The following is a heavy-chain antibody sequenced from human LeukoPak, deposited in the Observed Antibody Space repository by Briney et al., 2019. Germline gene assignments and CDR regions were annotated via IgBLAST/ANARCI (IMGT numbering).Heavy chain of an antibody. CDR2: ISYDGSNK. Sequence: GGSLRLSCAASGFTVSSNDMSWVRQAPGKGLEWVAVISYDGSNKYYADSVKGRFTISRDNSKNTLYLQMNSLRAEDTAVYYCATPDRDYWGQGTLVTVSS. CDR3: ATPDRDY. V-gene: IGHV3-30*03. J-gene: IGHJ4*02. CDR1: GFTVSSND.